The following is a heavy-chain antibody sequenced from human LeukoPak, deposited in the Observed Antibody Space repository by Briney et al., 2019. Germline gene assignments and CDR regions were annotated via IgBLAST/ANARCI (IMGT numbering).Heavy chain of an antibody. CDR3: ARDNWVQLWFRAAYFDY. Sequence: GGSLRLSCAASGFTFSSYSMNWVRQAPGKGLEWVSSISSSSSYIYYADSVKGRFTISRDNAKNSLYLQMNSLRAEDTALYYCARDNWVQLWFRAAYFDYWGQGTLVTVSS. CDR1: GFTFSSYS. V-gene: IGHV3-21*04. D-gene: IGHD5-18*01. J-gene: IGHJ4*02. CDR2: ISSSSSYI.